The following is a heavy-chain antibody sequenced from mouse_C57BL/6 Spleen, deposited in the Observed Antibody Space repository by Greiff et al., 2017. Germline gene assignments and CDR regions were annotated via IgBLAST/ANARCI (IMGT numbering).Heavy chain of an antibody. Sequence: QVQLQQPGTELVMPGASVKLSCKASGYTFTSYWMHWVKQRPGPGLEWIGNINPSNGGPNYNEKFKSKATLTVEQSSSTACLQLSSLTSEDSAVYYYARWSYYGNPYYAMDYWSKGTSVTVSS. CDR1: GYTFTSYW. CDR3: ARWSYYGNPYYAMDY. J-gene: IGHJ4*01. D-gene: IGHD2-1*01. CDR2: INPSNGGP. V-gene: IGHV1-53*01.